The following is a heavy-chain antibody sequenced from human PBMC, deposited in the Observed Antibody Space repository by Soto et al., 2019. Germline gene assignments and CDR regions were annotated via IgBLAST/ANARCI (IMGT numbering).Heavy chain of an antibody. V-gene: IGHV4-30-2*01. CDR3: ATAPGPY. Sequence: SETLSLTCAVSGVSISSGGYSWSWIRQPPGKGLEWIGYIYHSGSTYYNPSLKSRVTISVDRSKNQFSLKLSSVTAADTAVYYCATAPGPYWGQGTLVT. CDR2: IYHSGST. J-gene: IGHJ4*02. CDR1: GVSISSGGYS.